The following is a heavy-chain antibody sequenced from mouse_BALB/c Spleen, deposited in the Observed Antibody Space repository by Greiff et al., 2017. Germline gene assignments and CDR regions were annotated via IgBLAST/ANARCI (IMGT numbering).Heavy chain of an antibody. CDR1: GFTFSSFG. CDR2: ISSGSSTI. Sequence: EVKLMESGGGLVKPGGSLKLSCAASGFTFSSFGMHWVRQAPEKGLEWVAYISSGSSTIYYADTVKGRFTISRDNPKNTLFLQMTSLRSEDTAMYYCAREGITNYFDYWGQGTTLTVSS. V-gene: IGHV5-17*02. CDR3: AREGITNYFDY. J-gene: IGHJ2*01. D-gene: IGHD2-4*01.